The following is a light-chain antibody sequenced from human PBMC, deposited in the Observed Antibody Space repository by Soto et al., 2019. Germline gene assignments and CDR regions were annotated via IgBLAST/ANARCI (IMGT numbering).Light chain of an antibody. Sequence: EIVMTQSPATLSVSRGERATLSCRANQAISSNVAWYQQKPGQAPRLLIYGASTRATGIPARFSGSGSGTEFTLTISSLQSEDFAVYYCQQYNNWPQTFGQGTKVDIK. CDR2: GAS. V-gene: IGKV3D-15*01. J-gene: IGKJ1*01. CDR3: QQYNNWPQT. CDR1: QAISSN.